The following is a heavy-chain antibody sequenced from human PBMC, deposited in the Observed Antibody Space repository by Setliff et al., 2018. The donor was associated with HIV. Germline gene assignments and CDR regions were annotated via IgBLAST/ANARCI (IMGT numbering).Heavy chain of an antibody. V-gene: IGHV4-39*01. CDR2: IYYSGST. D-gene: IGHD3-22*01. CDR1: GGSISSSSYY. J-gene: IGHJ3*02. Sequence: ETLSLTCTVSGGSISSSSYYWGWIRQPPGQGLEWIGSIYYSGSTYYNPSLKSRVTISVDTSKNQFALKLSSVTAADTAVYYCASRYHYYDSSGYYRQGAFDIWGQGTMVTVSS. CDR3: ASRYHYYDSSGYYRQGAFDI.